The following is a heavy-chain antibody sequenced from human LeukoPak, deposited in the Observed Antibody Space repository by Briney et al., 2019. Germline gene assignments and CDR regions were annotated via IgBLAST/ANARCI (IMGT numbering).Heavy chain of an antibody. Sequence: SETLSLTCAVSGGSISSSNWWSWVRQPPGKGLEWIGEIYHSGSTNYNPSLKSRVTMSVDKSKNQFSLKLSSVTAADTAVYYCAQYQPLRDAFDIWGQGTMVTVSS. CDR1: GGSISSSNW. J-gene: IGHJ3*02. D-gene: IGHD2-2*01. CDR3: AQYQPLRDAFDI. V-gene: IGHV4-4*02. CDR2: IYHSGST.